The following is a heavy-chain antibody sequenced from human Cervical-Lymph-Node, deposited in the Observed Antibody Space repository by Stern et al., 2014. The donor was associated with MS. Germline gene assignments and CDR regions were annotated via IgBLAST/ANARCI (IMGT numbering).Heavy chain of an antibody. J-gene: IGHJ6*02. CDR2: ISSSGNTI. V-gene: IGHV3-48*02. Sequence: EVQLEESGGGLVQPGGSLSLSCAASGFSFSGYSMNWVRQAPGKGLEWISQISSSGNTIYTADSVKGRFTISRDNARNSLYVQMNSLRDEDTAVYYCARLVFGMDVWGQGTTVTVSS. CDR3: ARLVFGMDV. D-gene: IGHD5/OR15-5a*01. CDR1: GFSFSGYS.